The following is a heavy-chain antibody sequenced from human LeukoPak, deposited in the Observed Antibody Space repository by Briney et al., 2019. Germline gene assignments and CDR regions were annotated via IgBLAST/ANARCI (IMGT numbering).Heavy chain of an antibody. Sequence: GSLRLSCAASGFTFTNYAMNWVRQAPGKGLEWVSGISGRGGNTYYADSVKGRFTISRDNSKNTLYLQMNSLRADDTAIYYCAKGQVGALRWFDYWGQGTLVTVSS. V-gene: IGHV3-23*01. CDR3: AKGQVGALRWFDY. CDR2: ISGRGGNT. J-gene: IGHJ4*02. CDR1: GFTFTNYA. D-gene: IGHD1-26*01.